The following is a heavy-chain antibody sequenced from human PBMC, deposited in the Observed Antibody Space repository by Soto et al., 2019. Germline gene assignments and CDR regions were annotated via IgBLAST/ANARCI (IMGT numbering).Heavy chain of an antibody. D-gene: IGHD6-13*01. CDR3: ARPGGSGWFYFDS. CDR1: CESISGAIYY. V-gene: IGHV4-39*02. Sequence: SSETLSVTCIVSCESISGAIYYWGWIRQPPGKGLEWIGSIHYSGSTYYNPSLKSRVTISVDTSKNHFSLKLTSVTAADTAVYYCARPGGSGWFYFDSWGQGSQVTVSS. J-gene: IGHJ4*02. CDR2: IHYSGST.